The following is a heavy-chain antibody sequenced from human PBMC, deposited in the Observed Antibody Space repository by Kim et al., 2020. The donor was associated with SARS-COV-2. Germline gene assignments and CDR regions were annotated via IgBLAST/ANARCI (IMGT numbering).Heavy chain of an antibody. Sequence: GGSLRLSCAASGFTFTTYAMSWVRQAPGKGLEWVSGISGSGGTTHYTDSVKGRFTISRDNSKNTLYLQMNSLRAEDTAVYYCAKCFSSGTWRGTDASDVWGQGTMVTVSS. CDR3: AKCFSSGTWRGTDASDV. CDR2: ISGSGGTT. J-gene: IGHJ3*01. V-gene: IGHV3-23*01. CDR1: GFTFTTYA. D-gene: IGHD3-22*01.